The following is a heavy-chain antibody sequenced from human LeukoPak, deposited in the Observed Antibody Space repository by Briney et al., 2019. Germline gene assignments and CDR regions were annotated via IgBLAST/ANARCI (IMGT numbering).Heavy chain of an antibody. D-gene: IGHD4-17*01. V-gene: IGHV3-53*01. CDR1: GFTVSTTY. CDR3: ARDQLTETTSG. Sequence: GGSLRLSCAASGFTVSTTYMSWVRQAPGKGLEWVSVLYRDGSTYYADSVKGRFTISRDNSKNTLYLQMKSLRAEDTAVYYCARDQLTETTSGWGQGTLVTVSS. CDR2: LYRDGST. J-gene: IGHJ4*02.